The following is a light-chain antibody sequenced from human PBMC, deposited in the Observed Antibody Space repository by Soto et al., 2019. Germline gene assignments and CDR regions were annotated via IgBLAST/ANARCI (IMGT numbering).Light chain of an antibody. CDR1: QRVSGTY. CDR3: QQYDRSRRT. CDR2: GAS. Sequence: EIVLTQSPGTLSLSPGDTATLSCRASQRVSGTYLAWYQQKPGQSPRLLIYGASSRATGIPDRFSGSGFGTDFSLTISRLEPEDFAVYYCQQYDRSRRTFGQGTKVEIK. V-gene: IGKV3-20*01. J-gene: IGKJ1*01.